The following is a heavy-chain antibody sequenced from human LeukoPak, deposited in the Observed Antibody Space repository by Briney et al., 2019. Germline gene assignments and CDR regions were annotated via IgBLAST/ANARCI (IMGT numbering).Heavy chain of an antibody. Sequence: GGSLRLSCAASGFTFSSYAMSWVRQAPGKGLKWVSAISGSGGSTYYADSVKGRFTISRDNSKNTLYLQMNSLRAEDTAVYSGGKGRGRYSYFDYWGQGTLVTVSS. D-gene: IGHD1-26*01. V-gene: IGHV3-23*01. CDR3: GKGRGRYSYFDY. J-gene: IGHJ4*02. CDR2: ISGSGGST. CDR1: GFTFSSYA.